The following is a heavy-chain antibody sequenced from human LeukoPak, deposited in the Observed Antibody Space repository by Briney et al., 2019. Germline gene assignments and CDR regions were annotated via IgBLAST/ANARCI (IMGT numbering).Heavy chain of an antibody. J-gene: IGHJ6*02. CDR3: ARHFYDSSGFSTNYYYYYGMDV. D-gene: IGHD3-22*01. CDR1: GGTFSSYA. V-gene: IGHV1-69*13. Sequence: SVKVSCKASGGTFSSYAISWVRQAPGQGLEWMGGIIPIFGTANYAQKFQGRVTITADESTSTAYMELSSLRSEDTAVYYCARHFYDSSGFSTNYYYYYGMDVWGQGTTVTVSS. CDR2: IIPIFGTA.